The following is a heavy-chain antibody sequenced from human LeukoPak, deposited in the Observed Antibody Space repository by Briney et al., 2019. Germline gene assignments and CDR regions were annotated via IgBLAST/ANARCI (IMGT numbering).Heavy chain of an antibody. J-gene: IGHJ6*04. Sequence: GGSLRLSCAASGFTFSSYEMNWVRQAPGKGLEWVSYISSSGSTISYADSVKGRFTISRDSAKNSLYMQMNSLRAEDTAVYYCAELGITMIGGVWGKGTTVTTSS. V-gene: IGHV3-48*03. CDR3: AELGITMIGGV. CDR1: GFTFSSYE. D-gene: IGHD3-10*02. CDR2: ISSSGSTI.